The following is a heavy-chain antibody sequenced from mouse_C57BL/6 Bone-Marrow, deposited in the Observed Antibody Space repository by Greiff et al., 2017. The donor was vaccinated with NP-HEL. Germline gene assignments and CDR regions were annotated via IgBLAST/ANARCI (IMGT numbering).Heavy chain of an antibody. D-gene: IGHD3-2*02. CDR3: ASQDFY. V-gene: IGHV5-9*01. CDR2: ISGGGGNT. Sequence: EVKLMESGGGLVKPGGSLKLSCAASGFTFSSYTMSWVRQTPEKRLEWVATISGGGGNTYYPDSVKGRFTISRDNAKNTLYLQLSSLRSEDTALYYCASQDFYWGQGTLVTVSA. CDR1: GFTFSSYT. J-gene: IGHJ3*01.